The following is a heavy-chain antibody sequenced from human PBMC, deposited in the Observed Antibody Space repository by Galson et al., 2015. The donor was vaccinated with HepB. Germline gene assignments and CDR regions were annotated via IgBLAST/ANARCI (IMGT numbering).Heavy chain of an antibody. Sequence: SLRLSCAASGFTFSSCSMNWVRQAPGKGLEWVSTISSSRTYIYYADSVKGRFTISRDNAKNSLYLQMNSLRAEDTAVYYCARDHLPLYSSNWYLYYYYYMDVWGKGTTVTVSS. D-gene: IGHD6-13*01. V-gene: IGHV3-21*01. CDR1: GFTFSSCS. CDR3: ARDHLPLYSSNWYLYYYYYMDV. J-gene: IGHJ6*03. CDR2: ISSSRTYI.